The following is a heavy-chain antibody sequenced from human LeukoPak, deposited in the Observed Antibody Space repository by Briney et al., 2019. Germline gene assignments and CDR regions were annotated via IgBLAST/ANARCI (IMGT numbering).Heavy chain of an antibody. CDR2: SRNKRNGYTT. D-gene: IGHD3-16*01. V-gene: IGHV3-72*01. Sequence: GGSLRLSCAASGFTFSDHYIDWVRQAPGKGLEWVGRSRNKRNGYTTEYGASVEGRFSISRDDSKNSVYLQMNSLKTEDTAVYYCARSPESGGNVFDIWGQGTMVTVSS. CDR1: GFTFSDHY. CDR3: ARSPESGGNVFDI. J-gene: IGHJ3*02.